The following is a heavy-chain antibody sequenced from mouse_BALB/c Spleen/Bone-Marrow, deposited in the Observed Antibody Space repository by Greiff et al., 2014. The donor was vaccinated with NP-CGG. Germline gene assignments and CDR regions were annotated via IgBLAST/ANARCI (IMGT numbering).Heavy chain of an antibody. CDR1: GYSITSDYA. J-gene: IGHJ4*01. CDR2: ISYSGST. V-gene: IGHV3-2*02. D-gene: IGHD2-4*01. Sequence: DVMLVESGPGLVKPSQSLSLTCTVTGYSITSDYAWNWIRQFPENRLEWLGYISYSGSTNYNPSLKSRISITRDTSKNQFLLQLNSVTTEDTATYYCARDDYEGDAMDYWRQGTSVTVSS. CDR3: ARDDYEGDAMDY.